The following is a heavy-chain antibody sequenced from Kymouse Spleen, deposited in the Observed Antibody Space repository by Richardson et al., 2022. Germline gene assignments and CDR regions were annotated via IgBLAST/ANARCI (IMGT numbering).Heavy chain of an antibody. CDR2: INHSGST. D-gene: IGHD3-22*01. J-gene: IGHJ4*02. CDR3: ARGGYYDSSGYPPFDY. Sequence: QVQLQQWGAGLLKPSETLSLTCAVYGGSFSGYYWSWIRQPPGKGLEWIGEINHSGSTNYNPSLKSRVTISVDTSKNQFSLKLSSVTAADTAVYYCARGGYYDSSGYPPFDYWGQGTLVTVSS. V-gene: IGHV4-34*01. CDR1: GGSFSGYY.